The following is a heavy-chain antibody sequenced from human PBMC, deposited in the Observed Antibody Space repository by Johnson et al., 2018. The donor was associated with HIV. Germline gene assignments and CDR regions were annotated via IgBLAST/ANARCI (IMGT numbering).Heavy chain of an antibody. CDR2: GSNK. V-gene: IGHV3-30-3*01. CDR3: ARVKGAFDI. Sequence: GSNKYYADSVKGRFTISRDNSTNTLYLQMNSLRAEDTAVYYCARVKGAFDIWGQGTMVTVSS. J-gene: IGHJ3*02.